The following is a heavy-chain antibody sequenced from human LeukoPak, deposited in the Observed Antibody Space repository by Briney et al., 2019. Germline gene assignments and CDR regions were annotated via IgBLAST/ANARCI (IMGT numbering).Heavy chain of an antibody. J-gene: IGHJ5*02. V-gene: IGHV4-39*01. Sequence: SETLSLTCTVSGGSISSSSYYWGWIRQPPGKGLEWIGSIYYSGSTYYNPSLKSRVTISVDSSKNQFSLKLSSLTAADTSVYYCARHWTWLRPNFDPWGQGTLVTVSS. CDR3: ARHWTWLRPNFDP. CDR1: GGSISSSSYY. D-gene: IGHD5-12*01. CDR2: IYYSGST.